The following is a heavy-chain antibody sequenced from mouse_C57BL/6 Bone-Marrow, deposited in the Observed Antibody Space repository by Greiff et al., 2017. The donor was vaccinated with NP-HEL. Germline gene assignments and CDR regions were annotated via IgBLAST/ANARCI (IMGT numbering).Heavy chain of an antibody. J-gene: IGHJ1*03. CDR2: IDPSDSYT. Sequence: QVQLQQSGAELVRPGPSVKLSCKASGYTSTSYWMHWVKQRPGQGLEWIGVIDPSDSYTNYNQKFKGKATLTVDTSSSTAYMQLSSLTSEDSAVYYCARRHWYFDVWGTGTTVTVSS. V-gene: IGHV1-59*01. CDR3: ARRHWYFDV. CDR1: GYTSTSYW.